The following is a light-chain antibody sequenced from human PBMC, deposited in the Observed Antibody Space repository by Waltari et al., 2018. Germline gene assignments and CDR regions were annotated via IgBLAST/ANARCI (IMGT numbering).Light chain of an antibody. CDR3: QTWGTVL. CDR2: LNSDGSH. CDR1: SGHSSYA. J-gene: IGLJ2*01. Sequence: QLVLTQSPSASASLGASVKLTCTLSSGHSSYAIAWHPQQPEKGPRFLMKLNSDGSHSKGDGIPDRFSGSSSGAERYLTISSLQSEDEADYYCQTWGTVLFGGGTKLTVL. V-gene: IGLV4-69*01.